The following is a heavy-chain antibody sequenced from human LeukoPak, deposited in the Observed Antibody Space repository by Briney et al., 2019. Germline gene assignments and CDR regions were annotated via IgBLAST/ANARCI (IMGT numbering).Heavy chain of an antibody. Sequence: SETLSLTCSVSGGSISLSYYYWGWIRQPPGRALEWIGSVYYSGTTSYKPSLKSRVTISVDMSRNHFSLRLSSVTAADTAMYYCARGTLYSGRSYYFDYWGQGTLVTVSS. CDR1: GGSISLSYYY. CDR3: ARGTLYSGRSYYFDY. CDR2: VYYSGTT. D-gene: IGHD6-19*01. V-gene: IGHV4-39*07. J-gene: IGHJ4*02.